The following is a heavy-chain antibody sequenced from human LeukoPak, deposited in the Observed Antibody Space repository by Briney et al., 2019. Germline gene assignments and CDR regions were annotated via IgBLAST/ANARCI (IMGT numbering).Heavy chain of an antibody. CDR1: GGSISGAY. J-gene: IGHJ6*02. V-gene: IGHV4-59*01. CDR2: IYYSGST. D-gene: IGHD5-12*01. Sequence: TSETLSLTCSVSGGSISGAYWSWIRQAPGKGLEWIGYIYYSGSTDYNPSLESRVTISIDTSKNHFSLNLTAVTAADTAIYYCARTGSGRDYYGMDVWGQGTSVTVSS. CDR3: ARTGSGRDYYGMDV.